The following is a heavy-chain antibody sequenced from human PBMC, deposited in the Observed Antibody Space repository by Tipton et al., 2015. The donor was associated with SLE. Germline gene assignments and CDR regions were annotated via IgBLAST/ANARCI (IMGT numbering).Heavy chain of an antibody. V-gene: IGHV3-23*01. D-gene: IGHD6-19*01. Sequence: SLRLSCAASGFTFSSYAMSWVRQAPGKGLEWVSAISGSGGGTYYADSVKGRFTISRDNSKNTLYLQMNSLRAEDTAVYYCAKDVRQWLVPSHFQHWGQGSVVSVS. CDR2: ISGSGGGT. CDR1: GFTFSSYA. CDR3: AKDVRQWLVPSHFQH. J-gene: IGHJ1*01.